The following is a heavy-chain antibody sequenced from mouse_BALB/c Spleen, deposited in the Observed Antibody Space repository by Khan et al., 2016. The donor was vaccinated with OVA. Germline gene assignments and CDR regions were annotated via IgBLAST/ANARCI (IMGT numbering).Heavy chain of an antibody. V-gene: IGHV14-3*02. CDR1: GFTIKDTY. CDR3: ARITYYDGSY. CDR2: IDPENGYV. Sequence: EVQLKESGAELVKPGASVTLSCTASGFTIKDTYLHWVNQRPEQGLEWVGRIDPENGYVKFDPKFQGKATITADTSSSTVYLQLSSLTSEDTAVEYCARITYYDGSYWGQGTLVTVS. D-gene: IGHD1-1*01. J-gene: IGHJ3*01.